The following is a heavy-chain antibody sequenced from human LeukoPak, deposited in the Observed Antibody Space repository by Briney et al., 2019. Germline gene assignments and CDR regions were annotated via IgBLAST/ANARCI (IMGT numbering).Heavy chain of an antibody. CDR1: GASVTGTF. V-gene: IGHV4-59*08. CDR3: ARLGLYDGYTHDS. CDR2: TYYGGTT. D-gene: IGHD5-24*01. Sequence: PSETLSLTCSVSGASVTGTFWSWVRQTPGKGLEWIAYTYYGGTTEYNPSLKSRATISVDTSKNHFSLDLRSVTAADTAVYFCARLGLYDGYTHDSWGQGTLVTVSS. J-gene: IGHJ4*02.